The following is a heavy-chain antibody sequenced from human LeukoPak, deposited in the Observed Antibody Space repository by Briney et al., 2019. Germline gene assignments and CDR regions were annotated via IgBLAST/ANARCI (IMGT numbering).Heavy chain of an antibody. CDR2: IYRSGST. CDR1: GYSISSGYY. CDR3: ASQVVPAAIPDAFDI. D-gene: IGHD2-2*01. V-gene: IGHV4-38-2*01. J-gene: IGHJ3*02. Sequence: PSETLSLTCAVSGYSISSGYYWGWIRQSPGKGLEFIASIYRSGSTYYNPSLKSRVTISLDTSKNQFSLKLSSLTAADTAVYYCASQVVPAAIPDAFDIWGQETMVTVSS.